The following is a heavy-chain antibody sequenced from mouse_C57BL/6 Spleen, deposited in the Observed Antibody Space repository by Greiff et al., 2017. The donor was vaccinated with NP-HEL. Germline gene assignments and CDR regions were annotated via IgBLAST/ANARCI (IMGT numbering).Heavy chain of an antibody. CDR3: ARRAAQATYAMDY. CDR2: IDPSDSYT. CDR1: GYTFTSYW. V-gene: IGHV1-50*01. D-gene: IGHD3-2*02. J-gene: IGHJ4*01. Sequence: QVQLQQPGAELVKPGASVKPSCKASGYTFTSYWMQWVKQRPGQGLEWIGEIDPSDSYTNYNQKFKGKATLTVDTSSSTAYMQLSSLTSEDSAVYYCARRAAQATYAMDYWGQGTSVTVSS.